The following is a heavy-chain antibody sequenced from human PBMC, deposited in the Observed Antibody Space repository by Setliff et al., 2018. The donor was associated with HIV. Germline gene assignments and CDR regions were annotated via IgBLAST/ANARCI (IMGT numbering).Heavy chain of an antibody. D-gene: IGHD4-17*01. J-gene: IGHJ4*02. CDR1: GYTITDNY. CDR3: ARDPPGYGDSKDY. Sequence: VKVSCKASGYTITDNYIHWVRQAPGQGLEWMAWINSASGGTNYAQNFQGRVTVTRDTSINTVYLEVNGLKSDDTAVYYCARDPPGYGDSKDYWGQGKLVTVSS. V-gene: IGHV1-2*02. CDR2: INSASGGT.